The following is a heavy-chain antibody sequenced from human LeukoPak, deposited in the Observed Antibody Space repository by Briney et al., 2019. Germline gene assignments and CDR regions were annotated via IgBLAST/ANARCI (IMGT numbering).Heavy chain of an antibody. D-gene: IGHD4-23*01. Sequence: SETLSLTCTVSGGSISSSSYYWGWIRQPPGKGLEWIGSIYYSGSTYYNPSLKSRVTISVDTSKNQFSLKLSSVTAADTAVYYCAREDYGGNIYYFDYWGQGTLVTVSS. CDR3: AREDYGGNIYYFDY. CDR2: IYYSGST. CDR1: GGSISSSSYY. V-gene: IGHV4-39*07. J-gene: IGHJ4*02.